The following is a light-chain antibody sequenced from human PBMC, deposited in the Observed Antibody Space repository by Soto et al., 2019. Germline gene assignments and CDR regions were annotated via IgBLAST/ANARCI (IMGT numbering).Light chain of an antibody. Sequence: EIVMTQSPATLSVSPGERATLSCRASQSVSSNLAWFQQKPGQAPGLLIYGASNRATGIPARFSGSGSGTEFTLTISSLQSEDFALYYCQQYNNWPRTFGQGTKVEIK. CDR1: QSVSSN. V-gene: IGKV3-15*01. J-gene: IGKJ1*01. CDR2: GAS. CDR3: QQYNNWPRT.